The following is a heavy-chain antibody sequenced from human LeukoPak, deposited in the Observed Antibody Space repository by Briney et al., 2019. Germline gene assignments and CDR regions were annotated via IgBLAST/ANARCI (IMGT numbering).Heavy chain of an antibody. V-gene: IGHV4-34*01. J-gene: IGHJ5*02. D-gene: IGHD3-10*01. Sequence: PSETLSLTCAVYGGSFSGYYWSWIRQPPGKGLEWIGEINHSGSTNYNPSLKSRVTISVDTSKTQFSLKLSSVTAADTAVYYCARHLLRGVIIRGSQGFDPWGQGTLVTVSS. CDR1: GGSFSGYY. CDR2: INHSGST. CDR3: ARHLLRGVIIRGSQGFDP.